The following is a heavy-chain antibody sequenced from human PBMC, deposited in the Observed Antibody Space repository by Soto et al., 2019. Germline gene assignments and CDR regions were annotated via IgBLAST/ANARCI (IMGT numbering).Heavy chain of an antibody. J-gene: IGHJ4*02. V-gene: IGHV1-46*01. CDR3: ARGDNDY. CDR2: IHPDGGHT. CDR1: GYTFTNYY. Sequence: ASVKVSCKTSGYTFTNYYVQWVRQAPGQGLEWMGVIHPDGGHTTYSQKFQDRVTMTRDTFTSTIYMELSSLRSEDTAVYYCARGDNDYWGQGTLVTVSS.